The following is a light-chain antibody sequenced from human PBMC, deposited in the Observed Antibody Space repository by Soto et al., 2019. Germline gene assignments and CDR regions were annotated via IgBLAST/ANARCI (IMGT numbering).Light chain of an antibody. J-gene: IGLJ1*01. CDR1: SSDVGGYNY. Sequence: QSALTQPRSVSGSPGQSVAISCTGTSSDVGGYNYVSWYQQHPGKVPKLIIFDVYKRPSGVPDRFSGSKSGSTASLTISGLHADDEADYYCCSYAGGFYVVGTGTKLTVL. CDR2: DVY. V-gene: IGLV2-11*01. CDR3: CSYAGGFYV.